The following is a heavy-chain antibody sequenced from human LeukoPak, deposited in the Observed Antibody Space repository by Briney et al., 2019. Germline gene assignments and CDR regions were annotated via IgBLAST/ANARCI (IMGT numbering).Heavy chain of an antibody. Sequence: ASVKVSCKVSGYTLTELSMHWVRQAPGKGLEWMGGFDPEDGETIYAQKFQGRVTMTEDTSTDTAYMELSSLRSEDTSVYYCATNLALTGTPFDPWGQGTLVTVSS. CDR1: GYTLTELS. D-gene: IGHD1-7*01. V-gene: IGHV1-24*01. J-gene: IGHJ5*02. CDR2: FDPEDGET. CDR3: ATNLALTGTPFDP.